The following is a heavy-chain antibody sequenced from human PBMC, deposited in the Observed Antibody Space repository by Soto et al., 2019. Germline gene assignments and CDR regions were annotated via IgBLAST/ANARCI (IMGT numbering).Heavy chain of an antibody. CDR1: GFPFSSYG. V-gene: IGHV3-33*03. Sequence: GGSLRLSCAASGFPFSSYGMHWVRQAPGKGLDWVGVIWYDGSNKDYAESVKGRFTISRDNSKNMLYLQMNSLRADDMAVYYCASSINWGQGTLVTVSS. J-gene: IGHJ4*02. CDR3: ASSIN. CDR2: IWYDGSNK.